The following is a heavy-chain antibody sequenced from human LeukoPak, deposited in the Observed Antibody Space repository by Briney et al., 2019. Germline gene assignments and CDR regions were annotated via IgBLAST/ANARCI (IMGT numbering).Heavy chain of an antibody. CDR3: ARLNYYRSGTYYWFDP. CDR2: ISNSGNT. CDR1: GGSISSYY. Sequence: PSETLSLTCTVSGGSISSYYWSWIRQPPGKGLGWIGYISNSGNTNYNPSLKSRVTISVDTSKNQFPLKLSSVTAADTAVYYCARLNYYRSGTYYWFDPWGQGTLVTVSS. J-gene: IGHJ5*02. V-gene: IGHV4-59*01. D-gene: IGHD3-10*01.